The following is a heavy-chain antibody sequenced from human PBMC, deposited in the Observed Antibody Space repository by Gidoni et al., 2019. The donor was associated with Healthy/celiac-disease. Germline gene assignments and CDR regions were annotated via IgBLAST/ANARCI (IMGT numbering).Heavy chain of an antibody. J-gene: IGHJ6*02. Sequence: QVQLQESVPGLVKPSETLSLTCPVSGGPISSYYWRWLRQPPGKGLEWIGYIYYSGSTHYNPSLKSRVTISVDTSKNQFSLKLSSVTSADTAVDYCARDTYYVEKRIQHGYYYGMDVWGQGTTVTVSS. D-gene: IGHD3-16*01. CDR3: ARDTYYVEKRIQHGYYYGMDV. V-gene: IGHV4-59*01. CDR2: IYYSGST. CDR1: GGPISSYY.